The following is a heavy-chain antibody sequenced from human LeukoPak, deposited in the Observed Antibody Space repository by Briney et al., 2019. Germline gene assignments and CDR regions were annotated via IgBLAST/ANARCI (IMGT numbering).Heavy chain of an antibody. J-gene: IGHJ4*02. V-gene: IGHV3-23*01. Sequence: PGRSLRLSCAAAGFTFTSYSMSWVRQAAGEGLEWVSTLSGMGGRTYYTDSVKGRFTISRDNSKNTLYLQMNSLRAEDTAVYYCAKDSGYCSCASCLGYFDYWGQGTQVTVSS. CDR1: GFTFTSYS. D-gene: IGHD2-2*01. CDR3: AKDSGYCSCASCLGYFDY. CDR2: LSGMGGRT.